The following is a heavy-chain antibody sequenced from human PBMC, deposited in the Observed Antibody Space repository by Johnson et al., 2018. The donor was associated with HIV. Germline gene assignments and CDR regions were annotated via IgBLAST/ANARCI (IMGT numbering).Heavy chain of an antibody. V-gene: IGHV3-66*01. CDR1: GITVSSNY. J-gene: IGHJ3*01. CDR2: ISSGADT. Sequence: VQLVESGGGLVQPGGSLRLSCAASGITVSSNYMTWVRQAPGKGLEWVSVISSGADTWYAGSVTGRFTISRDNSKNTLYLQMDSLRAEDTALYYCARVLIAAPPSCSSSWYSSRAFDVWGQGTMVTVSS. CDR3: ARVLIAAPPSCSSSWYSSRAFDV. D-gene: IGHD6-13*01.